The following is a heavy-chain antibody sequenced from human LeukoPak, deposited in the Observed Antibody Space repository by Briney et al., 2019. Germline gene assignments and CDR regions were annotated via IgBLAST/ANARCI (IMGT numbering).Heavy chain of an antibody. J-gene: IGHJ4*02. CDR1: GGSISRYY. V-gene: IGHV4-59*01. D-gene: IGHD3-16*01. Sequence: PSETLSLTCTVSGGSISRYYWSWIRQPPGKGLEWIGYIYYSGSTSYNYNPSLESRITIGVDTSKSQFSLKLSSVTAADTAVYYCAREHLGAGGKRLFDFWGQGTLVTVSS. CDR2: IYYSGSTSY. CDR3: AREHLGAGGKRLFDF.